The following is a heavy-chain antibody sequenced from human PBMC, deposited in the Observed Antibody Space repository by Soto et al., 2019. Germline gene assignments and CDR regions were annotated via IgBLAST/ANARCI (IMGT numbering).Heavy chain of an antibody. D-gene: IGHD3-10*01. V-gene: IGHV4-4*02. CDR2: IYHSGST. CDR3: AQGFGELSYYYYGMDV. Sequence: SETLSLTCAVSGGSISSSNWWSWVRQPPGKGLEWIGEIYHSGSTNYNPSLKSRVTISVDKSKNQFSLKLSSVTAADTAVYYCAQGFGELSYYYYGMDVWGQGTTVTVSS. CDR1: GGSISSSNW. J-gene: IGHJ6*02.